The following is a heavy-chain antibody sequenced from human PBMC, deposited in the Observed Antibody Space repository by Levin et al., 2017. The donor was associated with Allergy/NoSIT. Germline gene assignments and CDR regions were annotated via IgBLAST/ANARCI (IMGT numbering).Heavy chain of an antibody. J-gene: IGHJ2*01. V-gene: IGHV3-9*01. CDR1: GFTFDDYA. Sequence: GGSLRLSCAASGFTFDDYAMHWVRQAPGKGLEWVSGISWNSGSIGYADSVKGRFTISRDNAKNSLYLQMNSLRAEDTALYYCARSYSYGYIGGKTSWYFDLWGRGTLVTVSS. CDR2: ISWNSGSI. CDR3: ARSYSYGYIGGKTSWYFDL. D-gene: IGHD5-18*01.